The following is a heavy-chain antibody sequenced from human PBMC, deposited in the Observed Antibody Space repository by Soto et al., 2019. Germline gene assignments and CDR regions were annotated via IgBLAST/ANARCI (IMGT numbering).Heavy chain of an antibody. CDR1: GFTFGDYA. CDR3: TREGKWELFYYYYYGMDL. V-gene: IGHV3-49*03. J-gene: IGHJ6*02. D-gene: IGHD1-26*01. Sequence: GGSLRLSCTASGFTFGDYAMSWFRQAPGKGLEWVGFIRSKAYGGTTEYAASVKGRFTISRDESKSIAYLQMNSLKTEDTAVYYCTREGKWELFYYYYYGMDLWSQGTTVNLAS. CDR2: IRSKAYGGTT.